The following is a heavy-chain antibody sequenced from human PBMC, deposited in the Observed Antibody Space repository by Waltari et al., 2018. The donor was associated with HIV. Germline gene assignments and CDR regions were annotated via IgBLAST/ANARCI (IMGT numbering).Heavy chain of an antibody. Sequence: QVQLVQSGAEVQRAGASVRLSCKASGYTFRSHAVHLVRQAPGQSLEWMGWINAGKGDTKYSQKFQDRIIITRDTSATTAYMELSSLRFEDTAVYYCARGQGGSATYFFFYYMDVWGKGTTVSVS. CDR1: GYTFRSHA. CDR2: INAGKGDT. D-gene: IGHD3-10*01. J-gene: IGHJ6*03. CDR3: ARGQGGSATYFFFYYMDV. V-gene: IGHV1-3*01.